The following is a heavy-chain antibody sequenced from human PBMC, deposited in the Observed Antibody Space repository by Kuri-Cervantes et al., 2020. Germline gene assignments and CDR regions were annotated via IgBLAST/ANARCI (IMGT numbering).Heavy chain of an antibody. V-gene: IGHV3-21*01. J-gene: IGHJ6*02. CDR3: ARDWDRTTLYYYYGMDV. D-gene: IGHD1-14*01. CDR2: ISSSSYI. Sequence: GGSLRLSCAASGFTFSSYWMHWVRQAPGKGLEWVSSISSSSYIYYADSVKGRFTISRDNAKNSLYLQMNSLRAEDTAVYYCARDWDRTTLYYYYGMDVWGQGTTVTVSS. CDR1: GFTFSSYW.